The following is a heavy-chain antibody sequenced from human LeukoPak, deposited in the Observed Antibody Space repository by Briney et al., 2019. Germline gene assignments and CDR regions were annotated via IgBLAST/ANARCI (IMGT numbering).Heavy chain of an antibody. J-gene: IGHJ4*02. D-gene: IGHD5-12*01. CDR2: INHDGSDK. V-gene: IGHV3-7*04. CDR3: ARSQSRVYTD. Sequence: GGSLRLSCAASGFTFSSYSMNWVRQAPGKGLQWVANINHDGSDKYYVDSVKGRFTISRDNAKNSLYLQMNSLRAEDTGVYYCARSQSRVYTDWGQGTLVTVSS. CDR1: GFTFSSYS.